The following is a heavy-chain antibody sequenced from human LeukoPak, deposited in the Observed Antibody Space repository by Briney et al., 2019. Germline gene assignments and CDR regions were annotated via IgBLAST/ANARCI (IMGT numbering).Heavy chain of an antibody. J-gene: IGHJ6*03. CDR3: ARDKGGLGRGYYYMDV. V-gene: IGHV4-39*07. CDR2: IYYSGTT. CDR1: GGSISSSSYY. Sequence: SETLSLTCTVSGGSISSSSYYWGWIRQPPGKGLEWIGSIYYSGTTYYNPSLKSRVTISLDTSKNQFSLKLSSVTAADTAVYYCARDKGGLGRGYYYMDVWGKGTTVTVSS. D-gene: IGHD3/OR15-3a*01.